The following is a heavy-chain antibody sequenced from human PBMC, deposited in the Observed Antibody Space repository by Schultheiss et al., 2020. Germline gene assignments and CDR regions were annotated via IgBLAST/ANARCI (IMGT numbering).Heavy chain of an antibody. CDR1: RSSFRSYY. D-gene: IGHD3-16*01. CDR3: ARETFGGLAWV. V-gene: IGHV4-59*01. J-gene: IGHJ4*02. CDR2: VYDSGTT. Sequence: SQTLSLTCSVSRSSFRSYYWSWIRQPPGRGLEWIGYVYDSGTTNYNPSLKSRVTMSLDTSKNQFSLKLTSVTAADTAVYYCARETFGGLAWVWGEGILVNVSA.